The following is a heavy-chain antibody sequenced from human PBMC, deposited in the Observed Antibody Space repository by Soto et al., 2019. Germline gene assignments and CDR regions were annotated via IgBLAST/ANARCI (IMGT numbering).Heavy chain of an antibody. CDR3: ASFPLRYYYYYMDV. V-gene: IGHV4-39*01. J-gene: IGHJ6*03. CDR1: GGSISSSSYY. CDR2: IYYSGST. Sequence: QLQLQESGPGLVKPSETLSLTCTVSGGSISSSSYYWGWIRQPPGKGLEWIGSIYYSGSTYYNPSLKSRVTISVDTSKTQFSLKLSSVTAADTAVYYCASFPLRYYYYYMDVWGKGTTVTVSS.